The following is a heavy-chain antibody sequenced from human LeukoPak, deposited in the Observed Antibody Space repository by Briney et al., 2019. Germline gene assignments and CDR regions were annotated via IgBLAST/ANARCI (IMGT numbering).Heavy chain of an antibody. D-gene: IGHD3-22*01. CDR2: ISSGGSTI. J-gene: IGHJ4*02. Sequence: GGSLRLSCAASGFTFSSYEMNWVRQAPGKGLEWVSYISSGGSTIYYADSVKGRFTISRDNAKNSLYLQMNSLRAEDTAVYYCARVTLDRYYDSSGYPDYWGQGTLVTVSS. CDR1: GFTFSSYE. V-gene: IGHV3-48*03. CDR3: ARVTLDRYYDSSGYPDY.